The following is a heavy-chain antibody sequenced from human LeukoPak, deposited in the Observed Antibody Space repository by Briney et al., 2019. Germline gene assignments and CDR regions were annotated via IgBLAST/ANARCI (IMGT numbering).Heavy chain of an antibody. J-gene: IGHJ4*02. CDR2: INPSGGST. Sequence: ASVKVSCKASGYTFTSYYMHWVRQAPGQGLEWMGIINPSGGSTSYAQKFQGRVTMTRDTSTSTVYMELSSLRSEDTAVYYCARVRYYYDSSGYYVDYWGQGTLVTVSS. CDR1: GYTFTSYY. CDR3: ARVRYYYDSSGYYVDY. D-gene: IGHD3-22*01. V-gene: IGHV1-46*01.